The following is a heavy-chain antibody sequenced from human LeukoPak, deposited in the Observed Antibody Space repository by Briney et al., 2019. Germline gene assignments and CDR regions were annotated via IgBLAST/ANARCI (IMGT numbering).Heavy chain of an antibody. V-gene: IGHV4-39*01. D-gene: IGHD3-22*01. CDR2: IYYSGST. CDR3: ASANYYDSSAYYYHNWFDP. Sequence: SETLSLTCTVSGGSISSTSYYWGWIRQPQGKGLEWIGGIYYSGSTYYNPSLKSRVTISVDTSKNQFSLKLSSVTAADTAVYYCASANYYDSSAYYYHNWFDPWGQGTLVTVSS. CDR1: GGSISSTSYY. J-gene: IGHJ5*02.